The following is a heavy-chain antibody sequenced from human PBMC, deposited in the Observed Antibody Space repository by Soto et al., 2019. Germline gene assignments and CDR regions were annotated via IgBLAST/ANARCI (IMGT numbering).Heavy chain of an antibody. Sequence: SVKVSCKASGGTFSSYAISWVRQAPGQGLEWMGGIIPIFGTANYAQKFQGRVTITADESTSTAYMELSSLRSEDTAVYYCARDPLSEYYYDSSGYYYRWVDPWG. CDR3: ARDPLSEYYYDSSGYYYRWVDP. CDR1: GGTFSSYA. J-gene: IGHJ5*02. D-gene: IGHD3-22*01. V-gene: IGHV1-69*13. CDR2: IIPIFGTA.